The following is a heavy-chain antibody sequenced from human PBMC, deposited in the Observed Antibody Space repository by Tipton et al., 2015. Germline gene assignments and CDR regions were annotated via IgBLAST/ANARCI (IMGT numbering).Heavy chain of an antibody. CDR2: IKQDGSEK. J-gene: IGHJ4*02. CDR1: GFIFTNYW. V-gene: IGHV3-7*01. Sequence: GSLRLSCAASGFIFTNYWMTWVRQAPGKGLEWVANIKQDGSEKYYVDSVKGRFTISRDNAKNSLYLQMNSLRAEDTAVYYCAREGSGWYGADYWGQGTLVTVSS. CDR3: AREGSGWYGADY. D-gene: IGHD6-19*01.